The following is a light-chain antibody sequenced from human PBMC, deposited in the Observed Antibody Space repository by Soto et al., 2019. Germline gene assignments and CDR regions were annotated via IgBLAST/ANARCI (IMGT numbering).Light chain of an antibody. V-gene: IGLV2-14*02. CDR3: QSHDSSLSAYV. CDR2: EGS. J-gene: IGLJ1*01. CDR1: SSDLGSYNL. Sequence: QSVLTQPASVSGSPGQSITLSCTGTSSDLGSYNLVSWYQQHPGKAPKLMIYEGSKRPSGVSYRFSGSKSGNTASLTISGLQTEDEADFYCQSHDSSLSAYVFGTGTKVTVL.